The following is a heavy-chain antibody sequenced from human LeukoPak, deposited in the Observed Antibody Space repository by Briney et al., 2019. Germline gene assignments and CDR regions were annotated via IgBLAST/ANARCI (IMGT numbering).Heavy chain of an antibody. CDR2: IYYSGST. V-gene: IGHV4-31*03. CDR1: GGSISSGGYY. CDR3: ARATQYSSSWYGYFQH. D-gene: IGHD6-13*01. J-gene: IGHJ1*01. Sequence: SETLSLTCTVSGGSISSGGYYWSWIRRHPGKGLEWIGYIYYSGSTYYNPSLKSRVTISVDTSKNQFSLKLSSVTAADTAVYYCARATQYSSSWYGYFQHWGQGTLVTVSS.